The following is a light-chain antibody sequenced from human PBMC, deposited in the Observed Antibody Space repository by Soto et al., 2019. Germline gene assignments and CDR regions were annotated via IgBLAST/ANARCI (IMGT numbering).Light chain of an antibody. V-gene: IGKV1-5*01. J-gene: IGKJ4*01. CDR1: QRISGQ. Sequence: DIQMTQSPSTLSGSVGDRFTITCRASQRISGQLAWYQQRPGKAPKLLISDASNLNGGVPSRFSGSGSGTESTLTISSLQPDDSATYYCHQYSAYPVTFGGGTKVDIK. CDR2: DAS. CDR3: HQYSAYPVT.